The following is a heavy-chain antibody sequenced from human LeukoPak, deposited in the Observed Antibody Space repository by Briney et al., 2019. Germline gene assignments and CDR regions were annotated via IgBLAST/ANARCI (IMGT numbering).Heavy chain of an antibody. CDR1: GFTVSSNY. V-gene: IGHV3-66*01. CDR2: IYSGGST. Sequence: PGGSLRLSCAASGFTVSSNYMSWVRQAPGKGLEWVSVIYSGGSTYYADSVKGRFTISRDNSKNTLYLQMNSLRAEDTAVYYCARDRWDGNFDYWGQGTLVTVSS. J-gene: IGHJ4*02. CDR3: ARDRWDGNFDY. D-gene: IGHD5-24*01.